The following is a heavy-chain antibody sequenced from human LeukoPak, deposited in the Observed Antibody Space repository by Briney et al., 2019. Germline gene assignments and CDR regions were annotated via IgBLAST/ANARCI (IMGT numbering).Heavy chain of an antibody. CDR2: IYYTGTT. Sequence: SETLSLTCSVSGGSMYSYYWSWIRQPPGKGLECVGHIYYTGTTNYNPSLKSRLIMSIDTSKNQFSLKLTSMTAADTAVYFCARVSAAGPRPPLINAFDIWGQGTMVTVSS. D-gene: IGHD6-13*01. CDR3: ARVSAAGPRPPLINAFDI. CDR1: GGSMYSYY. V-gene: IGHV4-59*01. J-gene: IGHJ3*02.